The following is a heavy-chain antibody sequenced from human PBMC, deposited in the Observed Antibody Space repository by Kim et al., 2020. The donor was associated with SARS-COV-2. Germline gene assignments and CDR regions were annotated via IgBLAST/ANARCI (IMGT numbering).Heavy chain of an antibody. Sequence: GGSLRLSCAASGFTVSSNYMSWVRQAPGKGLEWDSVIYSGGTTYYADSVKGRFTISRDNSKNALYLQMNSRRAEDTAVYYCARGGRRGDGDSGAFDIWGQGAMGIVSS. J-gene: IGHJ3*02. CDR1: GFTVSSNY. CDR3: ARGGRRGDGDSGAFDI. D-gene: IGHD3-10*01. V-gene: IGHV3-53*01. CDR2: IYSGGTT.